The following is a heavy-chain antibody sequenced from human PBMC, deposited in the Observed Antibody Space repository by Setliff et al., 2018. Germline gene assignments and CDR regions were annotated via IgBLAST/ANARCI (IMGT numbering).Heavy chain of an antibody. V-gene: IGHV1-2*06. D-gene: IGHD3-16*02. CDR2: IHPNTGST. CDR3: AKQGYSDSLYAFDV. CDR1: GYGFTAYY. Sequence: ASVKVSCKASGYGFTAYYIYWVRQAPGHGLELMGRIHPNTGSTNYLQDFQGRVTITRDTSIYTVYMELTGLTSGDTAVYYCAKQGYSDSLYAFDVWGQGTVVTVSS. J-gene: IGHJ3*01.